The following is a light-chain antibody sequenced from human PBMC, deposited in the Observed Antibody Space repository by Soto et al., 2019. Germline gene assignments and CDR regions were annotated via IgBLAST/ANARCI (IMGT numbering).Light chain of an antibody. Sequence: DIQMTQSPSTLSASVGDRVTITCRASQSIRSWLAWYQQKPGKAPQLLIYDAYNLGSGVPSRFRGSGSGTEFTLTISSLQPDDFATYYCQQYDSFSKTFGRGTKVEVK. CDR2: DAY. V-gene: IGKV1-5*01. CDR3: QQYDSFSKT. CDR1: QSIRSW. J-gene: IGKJ1*01.